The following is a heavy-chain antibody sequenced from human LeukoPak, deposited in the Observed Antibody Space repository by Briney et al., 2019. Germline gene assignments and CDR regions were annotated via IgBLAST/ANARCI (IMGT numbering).Heavy chain of an antibody. Sequence: PSETLSLTCAVYGGSFSGYYWSWIRQPPGKGLEWIGEINHSGSTNYNPSLKSRVTISVDTSKNQFSLKLSSVTAADTAVYYCARAQYYYDSSGYRPWYYFDYWGQGTLVTVSS. J-gene: IGHJ4*02. CDR3: ARAQYYYDSSGYRPWYYFDY. V-gene: IGHV4-34*01. CDR1: GGSFSGYY. CDR2: INHSGST. D-gene: IGHD3-22*01.